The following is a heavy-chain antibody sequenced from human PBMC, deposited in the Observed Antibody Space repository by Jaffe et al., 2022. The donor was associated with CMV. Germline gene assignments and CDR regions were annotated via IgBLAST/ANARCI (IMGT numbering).Heavy chain of an antibody. CDR3: TTEGTAMVTYYYYYMDV. Sequence: EVQLVESGGGLVKPGGSLRLSCAASGFTFSNAWMSWVRQAPGKGLEWVGRIKSKTDGGTTDYAAPVKGRFTISRDDSKNTLYLQMNSLKTEDTAVYYCTTEGTAMVTYYYYYMDVWGKGTTVTVSS. CDR2: IKSKTDGGTT. V-gene: IGHV3-15*01. CDR1: GFTFSNAW. J-gene: IGHJ6*03. D-gene: IGHD5-18*01.